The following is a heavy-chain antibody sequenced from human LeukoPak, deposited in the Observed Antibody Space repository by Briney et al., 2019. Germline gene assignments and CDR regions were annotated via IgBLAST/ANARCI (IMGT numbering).Heavy chain of an antibody. V-gene: IGHV3-74*01. D-gene: IGHD3-22*01. CDR1: GFTFSNYW. CDR2: INSDGINT. CDR3: ARDLGQYYDTSDNWFDP. J-gene: IGHJ5*02. Sequence: GGSLRLSCAASGFTFSNYWMHWVRQAPGKGLVWVSRINSDGINTSYADSVKGRFTISRDNAKNTLNLQMNSLRAEGTAVYYCARDLGQYYDTSDNWFDPWGQGTLVTVSS.